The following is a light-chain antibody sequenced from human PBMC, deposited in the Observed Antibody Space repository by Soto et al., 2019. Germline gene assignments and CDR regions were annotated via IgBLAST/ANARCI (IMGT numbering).Light chain of an antibody. CDR1: SSDLGGYNY. V-gene: IGLV2-14*01. J-gene: IGLJ2*01. Sequence: QSALTQPASVSGSPGQSITISCTGTSSDLGGYNYVSWYQHHPGKAPKLMIYEVSNRPSGISNRFSGSKSGDTASLTISGLQAEDEGDYYCCSYAGSSTLVFGGGTKLTVL. CDR2: EVS. CDR3: CSYAGSSTLV.